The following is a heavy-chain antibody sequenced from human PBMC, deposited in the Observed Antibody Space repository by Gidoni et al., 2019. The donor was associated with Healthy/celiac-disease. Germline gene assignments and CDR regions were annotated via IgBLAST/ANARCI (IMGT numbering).Heavy chain of an antibody. V-gene: IGHV1-24*01. CDR3: ATVGTDTAMAKYYYYYMDV. CDR1: GYTLTEFS. J-gene: IGHJ6*03. D-gene: IGHD5-18*01. Sequence: QVPLVQSAAEVKKPVASVKLYCPVSGYTLTEFSMHWVRQAHGNGLECMGGFDTEDGETSYAQKLQGRVIMTEDTATDTAYMELSSLRSEDTAVDYCATVGTDTAMAKYYYYYMDVWGKGTTVTVSS. CDR2: FDTEDGET.